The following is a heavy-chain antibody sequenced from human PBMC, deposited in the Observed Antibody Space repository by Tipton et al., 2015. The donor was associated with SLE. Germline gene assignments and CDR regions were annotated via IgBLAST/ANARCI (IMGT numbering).Heavy chain of an antibody. CDR1: GGSFSGFY. Sequence: LRLSCAVYGGSFSGFYWSWIRQPPGKGLEWIGEINHSGSTNFNPSLKSRVTISVDTSKNQFSLMLSSVTAADTAVYYCARGGDSNSPFNYWGQGTLVTVSS. CDR3: ARGGDSNSPFNY. CDR2: INHSGST. V-gene: IGHV4-34*01. D-gene: IGHD6-6*01. J-gene: IGHJ4*02.